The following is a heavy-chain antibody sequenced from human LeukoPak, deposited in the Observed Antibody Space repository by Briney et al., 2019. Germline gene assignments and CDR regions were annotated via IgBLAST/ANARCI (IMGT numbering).Heavy chain of an antibody. CDR3: ASEVPGGFLSDYYYMDV. CDR2: ISSSSSSI. V-gene: IGHV3-48*01. CDR1: GFTFSSYS. D-gene: IGHD3-3*01. Sequence: GGTLRLSCAASGFTFSSYSMNWVRQAPGKGLEWVSYISSSSSSIYYTDSVRGRFTISRDNAKNSLYLQMNSLRAEDTAVYYCASEVPGGFLSDYYYMDVWGKGTTVTVSS. J-gene: IGHJ6*03.